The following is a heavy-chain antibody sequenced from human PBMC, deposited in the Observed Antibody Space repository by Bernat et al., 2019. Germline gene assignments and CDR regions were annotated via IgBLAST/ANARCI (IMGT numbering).Heavy chain of an antibody. Sequence: QVQLVQSGAEVKKPGASVKVSCKASGYIFTSYYIHWVRQAPGQGLEWMGIINPSGGSTRYAQKCLGREDMARDTSTRTVYMNLSSRRSAEMEVYCCGRGNSAAYFDYWGEETLVTV. CDR2: INPSGGST. D-gene: IGHD4-23*01. J-gene: IGHJ4*02. CDR1: GYIFTSYY. V-gene: IGHV1-46*03. CDR3: GRGNSAAYFDY.